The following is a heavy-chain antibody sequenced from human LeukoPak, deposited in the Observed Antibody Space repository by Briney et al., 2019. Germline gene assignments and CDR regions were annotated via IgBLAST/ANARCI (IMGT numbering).Heavy chain of an antibody. CDR1: GFTFSSYE. D-gene: IGHD5-18*01. CDR3: ARDGLHTAHFDY. V-gene: IGHV3-48*03. CDR2: ISSSGGTI. Sequence: GGSLRLSCAASGFTFSSYEMNWVRQAPGKGLEWVSYISSSGGTIYYADSVKGRFTISRDNAKNSLYLQMNSLRAEDTAVYYCARDGLHTAHFDYWGQGTLVTVSS. J-gene: IGHJ4*02.